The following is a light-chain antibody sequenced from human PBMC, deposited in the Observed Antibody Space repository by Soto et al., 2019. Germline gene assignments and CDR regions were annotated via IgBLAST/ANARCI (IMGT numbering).Light chain of an antibody. V-gene: IGKV1-5*01. J-gene: IGKJ1*01. Sequence: DIRMTPSPSTLSASVGDRVTITCRASQSISSWLAWYQQKPGKAPKLLIYDASSLESGVPSRFSGSGSGTEFTLTISSLQPDDFATYYCQQYNSYSSWTFGQGTKVDIK. CDR1: QSISSW. CDR3: QQYNSYSSWT. CDR2: DAS.